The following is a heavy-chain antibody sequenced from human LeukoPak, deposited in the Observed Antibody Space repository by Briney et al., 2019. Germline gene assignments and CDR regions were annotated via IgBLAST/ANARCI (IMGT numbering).Heavy chain of an antibody. V-gene: IGHV4-59*01. CDR3: AGGPGARYNWFDP. J-gene: IGHJ5*02. CDR1: GGSISSYY. CDR2: IYYSGST. Sequence: SETLSLTRTDPGGSISSYYWSWIRQPPGKGLEWIWHIYYSGSTNSNPSLKSRVTISVEPSKTQFSLKLSAVTAADTAVYYCAGGPGARYNWFDPWGQGTLVTVSS. D-gene: IGHD3-10*01.